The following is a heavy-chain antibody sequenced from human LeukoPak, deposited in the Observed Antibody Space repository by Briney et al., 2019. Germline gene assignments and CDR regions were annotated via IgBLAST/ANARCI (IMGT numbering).Heavy chain of an antibody. CDR3: AREGGFYRPLDY. J-gene: IGHJ4*02. V-gene: IGHV4/OR15-8*01. Sequence: SETLSLTCGVSGGSVSSTNWWTWIPQPPGKGLEWIGEVHLDGRPNFNPSLKSCLTMSLDLSENHVSLKLTSVTAADTAVYYCAREGGFYRPLDYSGQGTLVTVSS. CDR1: GGSVSSTNW. D-gene: IGHD6-25*01. CDR2: VHLDGRP.